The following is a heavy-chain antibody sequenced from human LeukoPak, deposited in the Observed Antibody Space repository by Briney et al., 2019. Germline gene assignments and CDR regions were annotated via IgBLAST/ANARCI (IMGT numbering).Heavy chain of an antibody. J-gene: IGHJ4*02. Sequence: GGSLRLSCAASGFTFSSYGMHWVRQAPGKGLEWVAFIRYDGSNKYYADSVKGRFTISRVNSKNTLYLQMNSLRAEDTAVYYCAKDYHGIAAAGTKLYYFDYWGQGTLVTVSS. CDR3: AKDYHGIAAAGTKLYYFDY. V-gene: IGHV3-30*02. D-gene: IGHD6-13*01. CDR2: IRYDGSNK. CDR1: GFTFSSYG.